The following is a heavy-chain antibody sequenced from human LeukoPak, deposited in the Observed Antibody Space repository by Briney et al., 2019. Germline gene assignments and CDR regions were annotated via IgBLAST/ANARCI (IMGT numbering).Heavy chain of an antibody. Sequence: ASVKVSCKASAGTFSSYAISWVRQAPGQRLESMGRIIPILGIANYAQKFQGRVTINADKTTSTAYMELSSLRSEDMAVYYCAGASGTAMVERTYYYYYGMDVWGQGTTVTVSS. CDR3: AGASGTAMVERTYYYYYGMDV. D-gene: IGHD5-18*01. J-gene: IGHJ6*02. V-gene: IGHV1-69*04. CDR2: IIPILGIA. CDR1: AGTFSSYA.